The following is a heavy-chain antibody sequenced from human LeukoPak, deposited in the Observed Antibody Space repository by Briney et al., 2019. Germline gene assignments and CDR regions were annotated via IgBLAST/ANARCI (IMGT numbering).Heavy chain of an antibody. J-gene: IGHJ3*02. D-gene: IGHD3-22*01. V-gene: IGHV4-61*01. CDR3: AREAYDNSGSDALNI. CDR2: ISYSGST. Sequence: SETLSLTCTVSGVSVSSGSCNWSWIRQPPGKGLEWIGYISYSGSTDYHPSLKSRVTISVDTSKKQFSLKLSSVTAADTAVYYCAREAYDNSGSDALNIWGPGTMVTVSS. CDR1: GVSVSSGSCN.